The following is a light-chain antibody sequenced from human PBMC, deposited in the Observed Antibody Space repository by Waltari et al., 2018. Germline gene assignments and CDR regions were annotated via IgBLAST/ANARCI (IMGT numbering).Light chain of an antibody. CDR2: WAS. V-gene: IGKV4-1*01. CDR1: HSIFYSSNNKNY. J-gene: IGKJ4*01. CDR3: QQYFGTPRT. Sequence: DIVITQSPDVLALSLYKGTTHNCKSNHSIFYSSNNKNYLTWYQHKPGQPPKLLIYWASTRESGVPDRFSGGGSGTDFTLTISSLQAEDVAIYYCQQYFGTPRTFGGGTRVEIK.